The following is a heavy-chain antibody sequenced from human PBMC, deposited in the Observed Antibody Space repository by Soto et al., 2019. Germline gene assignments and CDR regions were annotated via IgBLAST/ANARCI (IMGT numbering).Heavy chain of an antibody. J-gene: IGHJ4*02. V-gene: IGHV1-69*06. CDR1: GGTFSSYA. CDR2: IDPNDGTT. CDR3: TTGQRPIRFLEWLSRYYFDY. Sequence: SVKVSCKASGGTFSSYAISWVRQAPGQGLEWTGGIDPNDGTTIYAQKFQGRVTMTEDTSTDTAYMELSSLRSEDTAVYYCTTGQRPIRFLEWLSRYYFDYWGQGTLVTVSS. D-gene: IGHD3-3*01.